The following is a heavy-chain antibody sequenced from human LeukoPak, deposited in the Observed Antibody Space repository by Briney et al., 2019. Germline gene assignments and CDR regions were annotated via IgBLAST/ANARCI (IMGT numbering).Heavy chain of an antibody. CDR2: INHSGST. CDR3: ARGRTYYYDSSGYPPFDY. D-gene: IGHD3-22*01. CDR1: GGSFSGYY. Sequence: SETLSLTCAVYGGSFSGYYWSWIRQPPGKGLEWIGEINHSGSTYYNPSLKSRVTISVDTSKNQFSLKLSSVTAADTAVYYCARGRTYYYDSSGYPPFDYWGQGTLVTVSS. V-gene: IGHV4-34*01. J-gene: IGHJ4*02.